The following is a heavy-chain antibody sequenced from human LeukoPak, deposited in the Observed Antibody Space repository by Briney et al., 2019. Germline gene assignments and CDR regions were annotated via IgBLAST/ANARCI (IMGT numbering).Heavy chain of an antibody. J-gene: IGHJ5*02. CDR3: ATGRVSDTTLVTWFDP. Sequence: SVTVSCMASGGTFSGYAISWVRQAPGQGLEWMGGIIPICATANYAQTFQGRLTITTDEFTTTAYMELSSLRSEDTAVYYCATGRVSDTTLVTWFDPWGQGTLVTVSS. CDR1: GGTFSGYA. D-gene: IGHD5-18*01. V-gene: IGHV1-69*05. CDR2: IIPICATA.